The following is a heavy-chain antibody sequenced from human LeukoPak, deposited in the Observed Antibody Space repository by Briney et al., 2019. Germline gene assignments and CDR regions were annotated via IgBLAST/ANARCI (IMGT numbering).Heavy chain of an antibody. CDR2: ISSSSSTI. CDR3: AREVGIAVAGTFDY. J-gene: IGHJ4*02. Sequence: PGGSLRLSCAACGFTFRSYSMNWVRQAPGKGLEWVSYISSSSSTIYYADSVKGRFTISRDNAKNSLYLQMNSLRAEDPAVYYCAREVGIAVAGTFDYWGQGTLVTVSS. V-gene: IGHV3-48*01. CDR1: GFTFRSYS. D-gene: IGHD6-19*01.